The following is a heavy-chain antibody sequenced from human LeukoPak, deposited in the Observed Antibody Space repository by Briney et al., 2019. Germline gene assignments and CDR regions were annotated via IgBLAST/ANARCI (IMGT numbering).Heavy chain of an antibody. D-gene: IGHD3-10*01. V-gene: IGHV3-7*03. CDR1: GFTFSSYA. Sequence: GGSLRLSCAASGFTFSSYAMSWVRQAPGKGLEWVAKIKEDGSEKYYVGSVKGRFTVSRDNVKNSLFLQMNSLRVEDTAAYYCARLHSAVYYGDAFDIWGQGTMVTVSS. J-gene: IGHJ3*02. CDR2: IKEDGSEK. CDR3: ARLHSAVYYGDAFDI.